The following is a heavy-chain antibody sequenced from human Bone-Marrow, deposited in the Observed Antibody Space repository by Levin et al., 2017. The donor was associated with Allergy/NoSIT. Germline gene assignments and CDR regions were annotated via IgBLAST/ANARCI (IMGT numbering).Heavy chain of an antibody. D-gene: IGHD2-21*02. V-gene: IGHV3-30*03. J-gene: IGHJ5*02. CDR2: ISNDGSNE. Sequence: LSLTCAASGFIFSNSAMHWVRQAPGKGLEWVALISNDGSNEYYADSVKGRFTISRDISKNTLYLQLNSLRTEDTAMYYCATLFGSVTPTAWGQGTLVTVSS. CDR3: ATLFGSVTPTA. CDR1: GFIFSNSA.